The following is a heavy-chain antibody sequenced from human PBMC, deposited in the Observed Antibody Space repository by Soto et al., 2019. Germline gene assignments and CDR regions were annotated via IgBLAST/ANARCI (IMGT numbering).Heavy chain of an antibody. D-gene: IGHD6-13*01. CDR3: ARELSGSWYNWFDP. Sequence: EMQLVESGGGWIQPGGSLRLSCAASGFSVSSNSMNWVRQAPGKGLEWVSVIHSDVTTYFADSVKCRFIISRDNSKNMLYLQMNSLRAEDTAIYYCARELSGSWYNWFDPWGQGTLVAVSS. J-gene: IGHJ5*02. CDR2: IHSDVTT. CDR1: GFSVSSNS. V-gene: IGHV3-53*01.